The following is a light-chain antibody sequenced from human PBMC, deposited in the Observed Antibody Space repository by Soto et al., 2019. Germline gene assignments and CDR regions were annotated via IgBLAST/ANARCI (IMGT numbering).Light chain of an antibody. CDR3: QQSYSTPHT. CDR1: QRISSY. Sequence: DIQMTQSPSSLSASVGDRLTITCRASQRISSYLNWYQQKPGKAPKLLISAASSLQSGVPSRFSGSGSGTAFTLTISSLQTEEFATYYGQQSYSTPHTVGQGTKLEIK. V-gene: IGKV1-39*01. J-gene: IGKJ2*01. CDR2: AAS.